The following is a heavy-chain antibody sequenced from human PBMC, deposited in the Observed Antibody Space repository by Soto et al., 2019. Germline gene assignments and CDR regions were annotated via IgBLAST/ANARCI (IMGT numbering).Heavy chain of an antibody. CDR1: GFTFDDYA. Sequence: GGSLRLSCAASGFTFDDYAMHWVRQAPGKGLEWVSGISWNSGSIGYADSVKGRFTISRDNAKNSLYLQMNSLRAEDTALYYCAKDRFSSPDYYYYYGMDVWGQGTTVTVPS. CDR3: AKDRFSSPDYYYYYGMDV. J-gene: IGHJ6*02. CDR2: ISWNSGSI. D-gene: IGHD6-13*01. V-gene: IGHV3-9*01.